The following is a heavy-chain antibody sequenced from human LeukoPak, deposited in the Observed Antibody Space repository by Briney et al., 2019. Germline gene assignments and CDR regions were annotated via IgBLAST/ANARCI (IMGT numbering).Heavy chain of an antibody. V-gene: IGHV4-4*07. J-gene: IGHJ4*02. CDR3: ARDWIYCFDY. CDR2: IYTTGST. Sequence: TSETLSLTCTVSGGSISSYYWTWIRQPAGKGLEWIGRIYTTGSTNYNPSLNSRVTMSVDTSKNQFSLKLSSVTAADTAVYYCARDWIYCFDYWGQGTLVTVSS. CDR1: GGSISSYY. D-gene: IGHD5/OR15-5a*01.